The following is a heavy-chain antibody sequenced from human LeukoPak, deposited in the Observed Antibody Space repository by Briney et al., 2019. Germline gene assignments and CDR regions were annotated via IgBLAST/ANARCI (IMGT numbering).Heavy chain of an antibody. J-gene: IGHJ4*02. CDR1: GFTFSGYG. V-gene: IGHV3-30*02. CDR2: LRYDGSNT. Sequence: SGGSLRLSCAASGFTFSGYGMHWVRQAPGKGLEWVAFLRYDGSNTYYADSVKGRFTISRDNSKNTLYLQMNSLRAEDTAVYYCAKAPVTTCSGAYCYPFDYWGQGTLVTVSS. D-gene: IGHD2-21*01. CDR3: AKAPVTTCSGAYCYPFDY.